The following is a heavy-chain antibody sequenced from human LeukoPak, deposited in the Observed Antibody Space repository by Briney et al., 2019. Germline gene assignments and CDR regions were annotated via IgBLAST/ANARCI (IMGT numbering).Heavy chain of an antibody. V-gene: IGHV3-7*03. J-gene: IGHJ6*02. Sequence: GGSLRLSCAASGFVVSTNYMTWVRQPPGKGLEWVASINHNGNVNYYVDSVKGRFTISRDNAKNSLYLQMSNLRAEDTAVYFCARGGGLDVWGQGATVTVS. D-gene: IGHD3-16*01. CDR1: GFVVSTNY. CDR3: ARGGGLDV. CDR2: INHNGNVN.